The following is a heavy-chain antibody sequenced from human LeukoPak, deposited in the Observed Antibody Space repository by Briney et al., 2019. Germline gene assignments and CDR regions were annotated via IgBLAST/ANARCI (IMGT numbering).Heavy chain of an antibody. CDR1: GFTFSSYS. D-gene: IGHD3-10*01. V-gene: IGHV3-48*01. J-gene: IGHJ6*02. Sequence: GGSLRLSCAASGFTFSSYSMNWVRQAPGKGLEWVSYISSSSSTIYYADSVKGRFTISRDNAKNSLYLQMNSLRAEDTAVYYCARGHQGYGSDIYYYYYGMDVWGQGTTVTVSS. CDR3: ARGHQGYGSDIYYYYYGMDV. CDR2: ISSSSSTI.